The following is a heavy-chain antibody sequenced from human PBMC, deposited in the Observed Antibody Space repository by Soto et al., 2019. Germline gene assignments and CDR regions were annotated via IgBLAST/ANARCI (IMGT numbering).Heavy chain of an antibody. D-gene: IGHD2-15*01. Sequence: SETLSLTCTVSGASISSYYWSWIRQPPGKGLEWIGYIYHSGSTYYNPSLKSRVTISVDRSKNQFSLKLSSVTAADTAVYYCARAKRDCSGGSCYDGYWFDPWGQGTLVTVSS. CDR3: ARAKRDCSGGSCYDGYWFDP. J-gene: IGHJ5*02. CDR1: GASISSYY. V-gene: IGHV4-30-2*01. CDR2: IYHSGST.